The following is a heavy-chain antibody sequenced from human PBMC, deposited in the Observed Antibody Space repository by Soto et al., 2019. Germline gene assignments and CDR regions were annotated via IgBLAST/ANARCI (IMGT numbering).Heavy chain of an antibody. V-gene: IGHV1-2*02. CDR2: LNPATGDT. D-gene: IGHD3-10*01. J-gene: IGHJ3*01. Sequence: QVQLVQSGPELKKPGASMKVSCKTSGYTFTGYYIHWVRQAPGQGLEWMGWLNPATGDTNYAQAYYGRVTVTRDTSIPTAYMELRRLTSDDTAVYHCARDRYHGSGTTNALDFWGQGTMVTVSS. CDR1: GYTFTGYY. CDR3: ARDRYHGSGTTNALDF.